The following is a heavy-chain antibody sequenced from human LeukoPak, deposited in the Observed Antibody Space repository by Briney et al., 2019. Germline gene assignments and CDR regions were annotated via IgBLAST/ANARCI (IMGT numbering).Heavy chain of an antibody. CDR2: IYYSGTT. CDR3: ARRGNSSGYRAAFDI. CDR1: GGSISSYY. Sequence: PSETLSLTCTVSGGSISSYYWSWIRQPPGKGLEWIGYIYYSGTTNYNPSLKSRVTISVDTSKNQFSLKLSSVTAADTAVYYCARRGNSSGYRAAFDIWGQGTMVTVSS. D-gene: IGHD3-22*01. V-gene: IGHV4-59*08. J-gene: IGHJ3*02.